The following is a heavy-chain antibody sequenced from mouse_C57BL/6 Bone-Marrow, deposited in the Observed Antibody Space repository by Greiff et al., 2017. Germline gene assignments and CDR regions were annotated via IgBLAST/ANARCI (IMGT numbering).Heavy chain of an antibody. J-gene: IGHJ3*01. CDR2: IWSGGST. V-gene: IGHV2-2*01. Sequence: VQLQQSGPGLVQPSQSLSITCTVSGFSLTSYGVHWVRQSPGKGLEWLGVIWSGGSTDYNAAFISRLGISKDNSKSQVFFKMNSLQADDTAIYYCARDGYYVLWFAYWGQGTLVTVSA. CDR3: ARDGYYVLWFAY. D-gene: IGHD2-3*01. CDR1: GFSLTSYG.